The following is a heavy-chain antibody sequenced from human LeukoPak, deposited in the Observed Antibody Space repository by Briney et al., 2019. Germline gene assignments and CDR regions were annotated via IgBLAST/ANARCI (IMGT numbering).Heavy chain of an antibody. CDR3: ARDELLWFGELSNWFDP. V-gene: IGHV1-18*01. J-gene: IGHJ5*02. CDR2: ISAYNGNT. Sequence: VASVKVFCKASGYTFTSYGISWVRQAPGQGLEWMGWISAYNGNTNYAQKLQGRVTMTTDTSTSTAYMELRSLRSDDTAVYYCARDELLWFGELSNWFDPWGQGTLVTVSS. CDR1: GYTFTSYG. D-gene: IGHD3-10*01.